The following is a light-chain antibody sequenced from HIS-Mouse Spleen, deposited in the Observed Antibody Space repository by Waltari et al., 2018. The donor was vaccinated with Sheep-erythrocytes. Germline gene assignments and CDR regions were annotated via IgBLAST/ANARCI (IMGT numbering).Light chain of an antibody. CDR3: QSADSSGTYV. V-gene: IGLV3-25*03. J-gene: IGLJ1*01. Sequence: SSELTQPPSVSVSPGQTARITCPGDALPKQYASWYQQKPGQAPVVVIYKDSERPSGIPERFSGSSSGTTVTLTISGVQAEDEADYYCQSADSSGTYVFGTGTKVTVL. CDR2: KDS. CDR1: ALPKQY.